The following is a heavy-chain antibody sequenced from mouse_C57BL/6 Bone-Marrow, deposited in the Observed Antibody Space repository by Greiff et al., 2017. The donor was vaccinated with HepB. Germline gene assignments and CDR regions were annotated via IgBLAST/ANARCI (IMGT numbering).Heavy chain of an antibody. V-gene: IGHV7-1*01. CDR3: ARGVMSY. Sequence: EVKVVESGGGLVQSGRSLRLSCATSGFTFSDFYMEWVRQAPGKGLEWIAASRNKANDYTTEYSASVKGRFIVSRDTSQSILYLQMNALRAEDTAIYYCARGVMSYWGQGTSVTVSS. CDR2: SRNKANDYTT. CDR1: GFTFSDFY. J-gene: IGHJ4*01.